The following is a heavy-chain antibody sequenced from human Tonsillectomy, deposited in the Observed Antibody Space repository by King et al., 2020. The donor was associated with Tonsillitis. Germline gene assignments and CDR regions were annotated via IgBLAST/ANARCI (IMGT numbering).Heavy chain of an antibody. D-gene: IGHD1-7*01. CDR2: IIPIFGTA. Sequence: QLVQSGAEVKKPGSSVKVSCKASGGTFSSYAIIWVRQAPGQGLEWMGGIIPIFGTANYAQKFQGRVAITAGESTNTAYMELSSLRSEDTAVYYCARESSGITGTTHRTLDYWGQGTLVTVSS. CDR1: GGTFSSYA. CDR3: ARESSGITGTTHRTLDY. V-gene: IGHV1-69*12. J-gene: IGHJ4*02.